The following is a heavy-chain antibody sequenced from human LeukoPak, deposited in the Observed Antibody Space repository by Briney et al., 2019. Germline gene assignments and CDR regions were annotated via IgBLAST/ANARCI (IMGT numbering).Heavy chain of an antibody. V-gene: IGHV3-48*01. J-gene: IGHJ4*02. CDR3: ARDRDIVVVPAAPPGDY. D-gene: IGHD2-2*01. Sequence: GGSLRLSCAASGFTFSSYSMNWVRQAPWKGLEWVSYISSSSSTIYYGDSVKGRFTISRDNAKNSLYLQMNSLRAEDTAVYYCARDRDIVVVPAAPPGDYWGQGTLVTVSS. CDR1: GFTFSSYS. CDR2: ISSSSSTI.